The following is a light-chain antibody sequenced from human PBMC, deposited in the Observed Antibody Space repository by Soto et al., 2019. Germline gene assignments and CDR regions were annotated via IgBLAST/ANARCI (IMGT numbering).Light chain of an antibody. CDR2: GAS. Sequence: EIVLTQSSATLSLSPGERATLSCRASQSVSSYLAWYQQKPGQAPRLLIYGASNRATGIPDRFSGSGSGTDFTLTISSLQPEDFATYYCQQSYSTPFFGPGTKVDIK. J-gene: IGKJ3*01. V-gene: IGKV3-11*01. CDR3: QQSYSTPF. CDR1: QSVSSY.